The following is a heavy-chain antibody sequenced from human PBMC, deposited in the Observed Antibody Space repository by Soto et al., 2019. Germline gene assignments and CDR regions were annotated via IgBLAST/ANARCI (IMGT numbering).Heavy chain of an antibody. J-gene: IGHJ4*02. D-gene: IGHD6-13*01. CDR1: GGSISSYY. Sequence: SETLSLTCTVSGGSISSYYWSWIRQPPGKGLEWIGYIYYSGSTNYNPSLKSRVTISVDTSKNQFSLKLSSVTAADTAVYYCARAPEEGIAAAGTRYVNYWGQGTLVTVSS. V-gene: IGHV4-59*08. CDR3: ARAPEEGIAAAGTRYVNY. CDR2: IYYSGST.